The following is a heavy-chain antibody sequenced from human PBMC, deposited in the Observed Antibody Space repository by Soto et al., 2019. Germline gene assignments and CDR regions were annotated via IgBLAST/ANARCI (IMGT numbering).Heavy chain of an antibody. Sequence: SVKVSCKASGGTFSSYTISWVRQAPGQGLEWMGRIIPILGIANYAQKFQGRVTITADKSTSTAYMELSSLRSEDTAVYYCASTLCTNGVCPSYFDLCARGTLVPVSS. CDR2: IIPILGIA. D-gene: IGHD2-8*01. CDR3: ASTLCTNGVCPSYFDL. CDR1: GGTFSSYT. J-gene: IGHJ2*01. V-gene: IGHV1-69*02.